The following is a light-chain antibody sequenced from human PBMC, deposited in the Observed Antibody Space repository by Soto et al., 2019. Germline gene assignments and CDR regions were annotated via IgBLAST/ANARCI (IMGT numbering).Light chain of an antibody. CDR2: EVN. Sequence: QSALTQTTSVSESPGQSITISCTGISSDIDDDNFVSWYQQRPGKAPRLIIYEVNYRHLGVSDRFSGSKSGNTASLIISGVQAEDEADYYCSKSYRKTTTWVFGGGTKLTVL. CDR1: SSDIDDDNF. J-gene: IGLJ3*02. CDR3: SKSYRKTTTWV. V-gene: IGLV2-14*01.